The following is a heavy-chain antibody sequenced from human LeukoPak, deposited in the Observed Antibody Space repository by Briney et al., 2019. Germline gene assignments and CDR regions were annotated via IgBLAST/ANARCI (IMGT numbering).Heavy chain of an antibody. Sequence: GGSLRLSCAASGFTFSSYGMHWVRQAPGKGLEWVALISYDGSNKYYTDSVKGRFTISRDDSKNTYLQMNRLRAEGTAVYYCAKDGGTGRIAAPGADYWGQGTLVTVSS. D-gene: IGHD6-13*01. V-gene: IGHV3-30*18. CDR1: GFTFSSYG. J-gene: IGHJ4*02. CDR2: ISYDGSNK. CDR3: AKDGGTGRIAAPGADY.